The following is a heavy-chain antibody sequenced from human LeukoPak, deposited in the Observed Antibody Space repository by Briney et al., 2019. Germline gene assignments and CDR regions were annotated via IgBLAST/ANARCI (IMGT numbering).Heavy chain of an antibody. V-gene: IGHV4-4*07. Sequence: SETLSLTCIVSGGSISSYFWNWIRQPGGKGLEWIGKIYGGGSTTYNPSPNYNPSLKSRVTMSMDTSNNEFSLSLTSVTAADTAVYYCARDLGWGSPVAYWGQGILVTVSS. CDR2: IYGGGSTTYNPSP. CDR1: GGSISSYF. CDR3: ARDLGWGSPVAY. J-gene: IGHJ4*02. D-gene: IGHD3-16*01.